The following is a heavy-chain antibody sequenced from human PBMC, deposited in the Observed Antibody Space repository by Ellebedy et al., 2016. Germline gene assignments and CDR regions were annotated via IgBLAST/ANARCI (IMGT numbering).Heavy chain of an antibody. CDR3: ARAPLARSGYSYGGNRFDY. CDR1: GYTFTSYY. V-gene: IGHV1-46*04. D-gene: IGHD5-18*01. J-gene: IGHJ4*02. Sequence: ASVKVSCKASGYTFTSYYMHWVRHAPGQGLEWMGIINPSGGSTSYAQKLQGRVTMTRDTSTSTVYMELSSLRSEDTAVYYCARAPLARSGYSYGGNRFDYWGQGTLVTVSS. CDR2: INPSGGST.